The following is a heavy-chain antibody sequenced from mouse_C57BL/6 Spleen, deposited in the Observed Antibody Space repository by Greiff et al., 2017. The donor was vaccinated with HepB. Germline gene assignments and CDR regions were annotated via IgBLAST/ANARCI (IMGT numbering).Heavy chain of an antibody. CDR1: GYAFSSYW. J-gene: IGHJ4*01. CDR3: ARRDSTYYSNYVGAMDY. Sequence: VQLQQSGAELVKPGASVKISCKASGYAFSSYWMNWVKQRPGKGLEWIGQIYPGDGDTNYNGKFKGKATLTADKSSSTAYMQLSSLTSEDSAVYFCARRDSTYYSNYVGAMDYWGQGTSVTVSS. V-gene: IGHV1-80*01. CDR2: IYPGDGDT. D-gene: IGHD2-5*01.